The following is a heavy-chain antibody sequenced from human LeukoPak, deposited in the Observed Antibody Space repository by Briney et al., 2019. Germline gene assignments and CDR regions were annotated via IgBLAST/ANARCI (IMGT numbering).Heavy chain of an antibody. Sequence: PSETLSLTCTVSGGSISPYYWSWIRQPPGRGLEWIGYVHDSGTTNYNPSLRGRVTISVDTSKNQLSLKLISMTAADTAVYYCAGVGDWNDLVYWGQGTLVTVSS. CDR2: VHDSGTT. CDR3: AGVGDWNDLVY. V-gene: IGHV4-59*01. D-gene: IGHD1-1*01. CDR1: GGSISPYY. J-gene: IGHJ4*02.